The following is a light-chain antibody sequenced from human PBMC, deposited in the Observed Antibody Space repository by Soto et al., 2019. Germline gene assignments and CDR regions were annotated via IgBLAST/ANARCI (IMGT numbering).Light chain of an antibody. Sequence: EIVMTQSPATLSLSPGERATLSCRASQSVSSSYLSWYQQKPGQAPRLLIYGASTRATGIPARFSGSGSGTDFTLTISSLQPEDFAVYYCQQDYNLLSITFGQGTRLEIK. J-gene: IGKJ5*01. CDR2: GAS. V-gene: IGKV3D-7*01. CDR1: QSVSSSY. CDR3: QQDYNLLSIT.